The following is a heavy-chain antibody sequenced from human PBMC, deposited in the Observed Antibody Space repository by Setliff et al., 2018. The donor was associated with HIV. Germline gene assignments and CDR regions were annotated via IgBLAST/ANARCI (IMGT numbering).Heavy chain of an antibody. V-gene: IGHV3-21*04. CDR2: ISSDSRYI. Sequence: GGSLRLSCVGSGFNFKNYNMNWVRQAPGKGLEWISSISSDSRYIYYADSVKGRFTISRDNAKDSVYLQISALRGEDTAVYYCARVREVATIDAFDVWGQGTLVTVSS. D-gene: IGHD2-15*01. CDR1: GFNFKNYN. CDR3: ARVREVATIDAFDV. J-gene: IGHJ3*01.